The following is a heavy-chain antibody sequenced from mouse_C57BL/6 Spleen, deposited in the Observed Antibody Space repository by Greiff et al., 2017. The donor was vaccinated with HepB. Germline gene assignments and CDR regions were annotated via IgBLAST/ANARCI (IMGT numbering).Heavy chain of an antibody. CDR3: ARGNYGNYLAWFAY. Sequence: QVQLQQPGAELVKPGASVKMSCKASGYTFTSYWITWVKQRPGQGLEWIGDIYPGSGSTNYNEKFKSKATLTVVTSSSTAYMQLSSLTSEDSAVYYCARGNYGNYLAWFAYWGQGTLVTVSA. J-gene: IGHJ3*01. V-gene: IGHV1-55*01. CDR2: IYPGSGST. D-gene: IGHD2-1*01. CDR1: GYTFTSYW.